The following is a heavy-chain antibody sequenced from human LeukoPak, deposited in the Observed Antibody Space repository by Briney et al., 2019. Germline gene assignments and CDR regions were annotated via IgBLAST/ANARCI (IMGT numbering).Heavy chain of an antibody. Sequence: PGGSLRLSCTASGFTFSIYSINWVRQAPGKGLEWVSSISSSSDYIYYADSLKGRFTISRDNAKNSLHLQMNSLRAEDTAVYYCARAPSGYDPYFDYWGQGTLVTVSS. CDR3: ARAPSGYDPYFDY. V-gene: IGHV3-21*01. CDR2: ISSSSDYI. D-gene: IGHD5-12*01. J-gene: IGHJ4*02. CDR1: GFTFSIYS.